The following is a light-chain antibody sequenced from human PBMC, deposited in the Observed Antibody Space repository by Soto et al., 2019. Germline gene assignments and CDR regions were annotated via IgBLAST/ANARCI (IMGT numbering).Light chain of an antibody. CDR3: QQFHNWPPWT. V-gene: IGKV3-15*01. J-gene: IGKJ1*01. CDR1: QSINSN. Sequence: EIVMTQSPATLSLSPGESATLSCRASQSINSNLAWYQQKPGQAPRLLIYRASTRATGIPARFSGSGYGTELTLTISSLQSEDFAVYYCQQFHNWPPWTFGQGTKVDIK. CDR2: RAS.